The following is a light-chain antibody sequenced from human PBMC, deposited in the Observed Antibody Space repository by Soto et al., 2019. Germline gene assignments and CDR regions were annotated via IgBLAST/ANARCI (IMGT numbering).Light chain of an antibody. V-gene: IGKV1-5*03. J-gene: IGKJ4*01. CDR1: QSISTW. CDR3: QQYNTYPLT. Sequence: DIQMTQSPSTLSASVGDRVTITCRASQSISTWLAWYPQNPGKAPKLLIYKASSLAGGVPSRFGGSGSGTLFNITISSLHPDDFATYYCQQYNTYPLTFGGGTTVDIK. CDR2: KAS.